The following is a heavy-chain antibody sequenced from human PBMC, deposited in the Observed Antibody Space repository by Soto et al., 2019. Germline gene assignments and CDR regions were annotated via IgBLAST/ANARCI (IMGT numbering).Heavy chain of an antibody. J-gene: IGHJ6*02. D-gene: IGHD2-2*01. CDR3: ARDLYCSSTSCYADYGMDV. CDR2: INPNSGGT. CDR1: GYTFTGYY. Sequence: RASVKVSCKASGYTFTGYYMHWVRQAPGQGLEWMGWINPNSGGTNYAQKFQGRVTMTRDTSISTAYMELSRLRSDDTAVYYCARDLYCSSTSCYADYGMDVWGQGTTVTVSS. V-gene: IGHV1-2*02.